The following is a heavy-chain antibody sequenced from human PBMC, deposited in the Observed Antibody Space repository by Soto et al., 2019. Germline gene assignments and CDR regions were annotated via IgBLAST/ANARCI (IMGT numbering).Heavy chain of an antibody. CDR2: ISSSGSYT. D-gene: IGHD2-21*01. CDR3: AFSVVLGTFYI. J-gene: IGHJ3*02. V-gene: IGHV3-11*05. CDR1: GFTFSDYY. Sequence: QVQLVESGGGLVKPGGSLRLSCAASGFTFSDYYMSWIRQAPGKGLEWVSYISSSGSYTNYADSVKGRFTISRDNAKNSLYLQMNSLRAEDTALYYCAFSVVLGTFYIWGQGTMVIVSS.